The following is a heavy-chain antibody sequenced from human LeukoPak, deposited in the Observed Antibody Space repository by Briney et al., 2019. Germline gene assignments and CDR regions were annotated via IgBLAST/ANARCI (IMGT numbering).Heavy chain of an antibody. Sequence: SETLSLTGTGSGYSISSGCYWGWIRQPPGKGLGWIGSIYHGGSTYYNPSVKSRVTISVDTSKNQFSLQLSSVTASDTAVYYCARDSEYQLLEEYYYYYYMDVWGKGTTVTVSS. D-gene: IGHD2-2*01. CDR2: IYHGGST. CDR1: GYSISSGCY. J-gene: IGHJ6*03. V-gene: IGHV4-38-2*02. CDR3: ARDSEYQLLEEYYYYYYMDV.